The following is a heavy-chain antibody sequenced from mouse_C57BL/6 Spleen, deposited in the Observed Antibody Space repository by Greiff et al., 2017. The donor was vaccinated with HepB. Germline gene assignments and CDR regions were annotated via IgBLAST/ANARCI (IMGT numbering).Heavy chain of an antibody. V-gene: IGHV14-1*01. CDR3: TPYYAGFDY. Sequence: EVQLQQSGAELVRPGASVKLSCTASGFNIKDYYMHWVKQRPEQGLEWIGRIDPEAGDTEYDPKFQGKATMTADTSSNTAYLQLSSLTSEDTAVYYCTPYYAGFDYWGQGTTLTVSS. J-gene: IGHJ2*01. D-gene: IGHD1-1*01. CDR2: IDPEAGDT. CDR1: GFNIKDYY.